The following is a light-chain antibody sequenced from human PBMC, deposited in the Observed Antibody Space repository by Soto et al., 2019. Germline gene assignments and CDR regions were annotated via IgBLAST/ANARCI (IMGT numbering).Light chain of an antibody. Sequence: DIQMTQSPSTLAASVGERVTITCRASQSVGFWLAWYQQKPGEAPKLLISEAPRVESGVPSRFSGGGSGTEFTLTVSSLQPDDLATYYCQQYGRLRSFGQGTKVEIK. CDR2: EAP. CDR3: QQYGRLRS. V-gene: IGKV1-5*03. CDR1: QSVGFW. J-gene: IGKJ1*01.